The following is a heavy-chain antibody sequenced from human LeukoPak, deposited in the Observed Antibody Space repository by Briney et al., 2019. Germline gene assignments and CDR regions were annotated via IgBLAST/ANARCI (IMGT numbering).Heavy chain of an antibody. Sequence: GGSLRLSCAASGFTFDDYAMHWVRQAPGKGLEWVSGISWNSGSIGYADSVKGRFTISRDNAKNSLYLQMNSLRAEDTALYYCAKDGHGQIVGATRGFDPWGQGTLVTVSS. CDR2: ISWNSGSI. CDR1: GFTFDDYA. D-gene: IGHD1-26*01. CDR3: AKDGHGQIVGATRGFDP. V-gene: IGHV3-9*01. J-gene: IGHJ5*02.